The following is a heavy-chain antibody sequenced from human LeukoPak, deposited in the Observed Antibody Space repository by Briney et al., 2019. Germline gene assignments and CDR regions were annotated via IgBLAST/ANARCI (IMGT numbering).Heavy chain of an antibody. J-gene: IGHJ3*02. Sequence: ASVKVSCKASGYTFTSYYMHWVRQAPGQGLEWMGIINPSGGSTSYAQKFQGRVTMTRDMSTSTVYMELSSLRSEDTAVYYCARGFTYYYGSGSEDGAFDIWGQGTMVTVSS. CDR2: INPSGGST. V-gene: IGHV1-46*01. CDR1: GYTFTSYY. CDR3: ARGFTYYYGSGSEDGAFDI. D-gene: IGHD3-10*01.